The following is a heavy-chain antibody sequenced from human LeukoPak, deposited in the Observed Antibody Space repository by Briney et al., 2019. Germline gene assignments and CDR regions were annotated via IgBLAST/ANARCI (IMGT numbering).Heavy chain of an antibody. CDR2: IYYSGST. CDR1: GGSIRNYY. CDR3: ASYGAGAGYSSRKFDY. J-gene: IGHJ4*02. V-gene: IGHV4-59*01. Sequence: SETLSLTCTVSGGSIRNYYWTWIRQPPGKGLEWIGYIYYSGSTNYNPSLKSRVTISVDTSKNQFSLKLSSVTAADKAVYYCASYGAGAGYSSRKFDYWGQGTLVTVSS. D-gene: IGHD4/OR15-4a*01.